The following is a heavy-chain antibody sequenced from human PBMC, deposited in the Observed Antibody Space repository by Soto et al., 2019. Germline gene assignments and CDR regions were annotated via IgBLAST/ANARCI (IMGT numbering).Heavy chain of an antibody. V-gene: IGHV2-5*02. Sequence: QITLKESGPTLVKPTQTLTLTCTFSGFSLSTSGVGVGWIRQPPGKALEWLALIYWDDDKRYSPSLKSRLTITKATSKNQVVLTMINMDPVDTATYYCAHRLIAVAEDWFDPWGQGTLVTVSS. J-gene: IGHJ5*02. CDR1: GFSLSTSGVG. CDR2: IYWDDDK. CDR3: AHRLIAVAEDWFDP. D-gene: IGHD6-19*01.